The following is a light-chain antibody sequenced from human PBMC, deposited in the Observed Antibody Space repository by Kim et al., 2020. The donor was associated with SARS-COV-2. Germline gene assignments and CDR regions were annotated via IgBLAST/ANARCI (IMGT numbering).Light chain of an antibody. Sequence: SVGDRVTITCRASQSISSYLNWYQQKPGKAPQLLIYAASSLQSGVPSRFSGSGSGTDFTLTISSLQPEDFATYYCQQSYSTPLFTFGPGTKVDIK. CDR1: QSISSY. V-gene: IGKV1-39*01. CDR3: QQSYSTPLFT. J-gene: IGKJ3*01. CDR2: AAS.